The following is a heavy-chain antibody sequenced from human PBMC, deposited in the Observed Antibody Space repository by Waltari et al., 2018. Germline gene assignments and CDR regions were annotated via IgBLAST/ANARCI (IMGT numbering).Heavy chain of an antibody. CDR1: GYTFTGYY. V-gene: IGHV1-2*02. D-gene: IGHD3-9*01. CDR3: ARSVLRYFDWLPDYFDY. J-gene: IGHJ4*02. CDR2: INPNSGGT. Sequence: QVQLVQSGAEVKKPGASVKVSCKASGYTFTGYYMHWVRQAPGQGLEWMGWINPNSGGTNYAQKCQGRVTMTRDTSISTAYMELSRLRSDDTAVYYCARSVLRYFDWLPDYFDYWGQGTLVTVSS.